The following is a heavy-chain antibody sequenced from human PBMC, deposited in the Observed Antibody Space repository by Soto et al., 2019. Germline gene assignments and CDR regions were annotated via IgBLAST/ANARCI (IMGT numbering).Heavy chain of an antibody. CDR2: ISAYNGNT. V-gene: IGHV1-18*01. D-gene: IGHD2-15*01. CDR1: GYPLTTYG. J-gene: IGHJ6*02. CDR3: ARLEGIVVVVAATIGSYYYGMDV. Sequence: APVKVSTKASGYPLTTYGISWVRQAPGQGLEWMGWISAYNGNTNYAQKLQGRVTMTTDTSTSTAYMELRSLRSDDTAVYYCARLEGIVVVVAATIGSYYYGMDVWGQGTTVTVSS.